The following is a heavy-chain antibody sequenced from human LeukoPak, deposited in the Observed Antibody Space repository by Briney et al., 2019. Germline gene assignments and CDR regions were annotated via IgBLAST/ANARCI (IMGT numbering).Heavy chain of an antibody. D-gene: IGHD2-15*01. CDR2: ISDYNSKT. CDR1: GYTFTSYG. CDR3: ARGRLGFCSGGSCSDFDY. V-gene: IGHV1-18*01. J-gene: IGHJ4*02. Sequence: ASVKVSCKTSGYTFTSYGISWVRQAPGQGVEWMGWISDYNSKTNYAQKFQGRVTTTTDTSTSTAYMEVRSLRSDDTAVYYCARGRLGFCSGGSCSDFDYWGQGTLVTVAS.